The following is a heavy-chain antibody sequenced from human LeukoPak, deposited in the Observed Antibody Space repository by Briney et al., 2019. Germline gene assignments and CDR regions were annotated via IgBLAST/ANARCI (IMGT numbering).Heavy chain of an antibody. CDR2: ISYDGSNK. D-gene: IGHD1-1*01. Sequence: GRSLRLSCAASGFTFSSYAMHWVRQAPGKGLEWVAVISYDGSNKYYADSVKGRSTISRDNSKNTLYLQMNSLRAEDTAVYYCARDILPTALYYFDYWGQGTLVTVSS. V-gene: IGHV3-30-3*01. CDR3: ARDILPTALYYFDY. J-gene: IGHJ4*02. CDR1: GFTFSSYA.